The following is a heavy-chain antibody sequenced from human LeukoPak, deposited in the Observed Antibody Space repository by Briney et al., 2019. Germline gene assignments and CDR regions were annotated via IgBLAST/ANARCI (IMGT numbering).Heavy chain of an antibody. J-gene: IGHJ4*02. CDR3: ARVRDGYNRNWAY. Sequence: PSETLSLTCTVSGGSISSSIYYWGWFRQPPGKGLEWIGSIYYNVATYYNSSLKSRVTISVGTSKNHLSLKLSSVTAADTAVYYCARVRDGYNRNWAYWGQGTLVTVSS. V-gene: IGHV4-39*02. D-gene: IGHD5-24*01. CDR2: IYYNVAT. CDR1: GGSISSSIYY.